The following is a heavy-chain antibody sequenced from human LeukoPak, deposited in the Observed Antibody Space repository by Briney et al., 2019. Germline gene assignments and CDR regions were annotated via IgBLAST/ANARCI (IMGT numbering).Heavy chain of an antibody. CDR3: ARTQFNLYCSSTSCYFYFDY. V-gene: IGHV4-39*02. CDR1: GGSISSHY. CDR2: IYYSGST. Sequence: SETLSLTCTVSGGSISSHYWSWIRQPPGKGLEWIGSIYYSGSTYYNPSLKSRVTISVDTSKNHFALRLSSVTAADTAVYYCARTQFNLYCSSTSCYFYFDYWGQGTLATVSS. J-gene: IGHJ4*02. D-gene: IGHD2-2*01.